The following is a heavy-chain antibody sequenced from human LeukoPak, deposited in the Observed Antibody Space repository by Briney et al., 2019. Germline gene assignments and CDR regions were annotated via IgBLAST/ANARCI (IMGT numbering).Heavy chain of an antibody. CDR3: AKDSAIAALLP. Sequence: GSLRLSCAASGFTFRSYGMHWVRQAPGKGLEWVAFIRDDGSNKYYGDSVKDRITISRDNSKNTLYLQMNSLRAEDTAVYYCAKDSAIAALLPWGQGTLVTVSS. V-gene: IGHV3-30*02. D-gene: IGHD6-6*01. CDR1: GFTFRSYG. CDR2: IRDDGSNK. J-gene: IGHJ5*02.